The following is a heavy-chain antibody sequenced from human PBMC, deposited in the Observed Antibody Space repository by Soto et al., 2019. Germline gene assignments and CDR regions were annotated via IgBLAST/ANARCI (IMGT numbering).Heavy chain of an antibody. CDR2: ISSSSSYI. D-gene: IGHD2-15*01. CDR3: ARVGGYCSGGSCPPDYYYYYYMDV. Sequence: EVQLVESGGGLVKPGGSLRLSCAASGFTFSSYSMNWVRQAPGKGLEWVSSISSSSSYIYYADSVKGRFTISRDNAKNSRYLQMNSLRAEDTAVYYCARVGGYCSGGSCPPDYYYYYYMDVWGKGTTVTVSS. CDR1: GFTFSSYS. V-gene: IGHV3-21*01. J-gene: IGHJ6*03.